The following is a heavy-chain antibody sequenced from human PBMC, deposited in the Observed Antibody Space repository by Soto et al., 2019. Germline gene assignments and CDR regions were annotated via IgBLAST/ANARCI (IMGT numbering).Heavy chain of an antibody. Sequence: PSETLSLTCTVSGFSISSGDYYWSWIRQPPGKGLEWIGYIYYSGSTYYNPSLRSRVTISVDTSKNQFSLKLSSVTAADTAVYYCARDYYDSSGYYYYYYGMDVWGQGTTVTVSS. D-gene: IGHD3-22*01. CDR2: IYYSGST. CDR3: ARDYYDSSGYYYYYYGMDV. CDR1: GFSISSGDYY. V-gene: IGHV4-30-4*01. J-gene: IGHJ6*02.